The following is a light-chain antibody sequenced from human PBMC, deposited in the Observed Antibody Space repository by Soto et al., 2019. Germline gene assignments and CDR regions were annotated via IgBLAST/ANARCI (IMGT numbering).Light chain of an antibody. CDR2: DTS. V-gene: IGLV7-46*01. CDR3: LLSFPGAVV. Sequence: QAVVTQEPSLTVSPGGTVTLNCGSSTGTVTSGHFPFWFQQKPGQAPRTLISDTSNKHSWTPARFSGSLLGDKAALTLSGAQPEDEAEYYCLLSFPGAVVFGGGTKLTVL. J-gene: IGLJ2*01. CDR1: TGTVTSGHF.